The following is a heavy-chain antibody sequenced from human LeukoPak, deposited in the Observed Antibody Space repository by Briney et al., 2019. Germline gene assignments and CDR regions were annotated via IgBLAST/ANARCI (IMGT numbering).Heavy chain of an antibody. J-gene: IGHJ3*02. CDR3: ASPCWGPRNIVGATKVYAFDI. CDR1: GHTLTELS. Sequence: GASVKVSCKVSGHTLTELSMHWVRQTPEKGLEWMGGFDPEEGETIYAHTFQGRVTMTEDTSTDTAYIELSSLRSEDTAVYYCASPCWGPRNIVGATKVYAFDIWGQGTMVTVSS. CDR2: FDPEEGET. D-gene: IGHD1-26*01. V-gene: IGHV1-24*01.